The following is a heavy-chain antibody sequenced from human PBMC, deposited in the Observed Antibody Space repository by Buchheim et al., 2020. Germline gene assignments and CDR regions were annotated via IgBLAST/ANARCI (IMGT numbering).Heavy chain of an antibody. CDR2: IIPVFRKP. J-gene: IGHJ6*02. CDR3: AKGALGGSCPGYYYYYIMDI. Sequence: QVQLVQSGAEVKKPGSSVKVSCKASGGTFNSYVISWVRQAPGQGLEWLGGIIPVFRKPHYAQKFQGRITTTAAESTNTAFMKLSSLRSEDTAVYYCAKGALGGSCPGYYYYYIMDIWGRGTT. V-gene: IGHV1-69*01. CDR1: GGTFNSYV. D-gene: IGHD2-15*01.